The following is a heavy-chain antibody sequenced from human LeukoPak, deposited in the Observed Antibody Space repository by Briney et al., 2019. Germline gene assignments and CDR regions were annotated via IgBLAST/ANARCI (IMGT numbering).Heavy chain of an antibody. J-gene: IGHJ6*02. Sequence: PGGSLRLSCAASGFTFDDYAMHWVRQAPGKGLEWVSLISWDGGSTYYADSVKGRFTISRDDSKNSLYLQMNSLRAEDTALYYCAGSGGYCSGGSCYYYGMDVWGQGTTVTVSS. CDR2: ISWDGGST. D-gene: IGHD2-15*01. V-gene: IGHV3-43D*03. CDR3: AGSGGYCSGGSCYYYGMDV. CDR1: GFTFDDYA.